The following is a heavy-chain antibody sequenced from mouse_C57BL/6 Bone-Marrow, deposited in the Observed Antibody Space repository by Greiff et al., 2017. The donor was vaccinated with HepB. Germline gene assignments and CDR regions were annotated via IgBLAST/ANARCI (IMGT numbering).Heavy chain of an antibody. CDR1: GYSITSGYY. Sequence: DVKLVESGPGLVKPSQSLSLTCSVTGYSITSGYYWNWIRQFPGNKLEWMGYISYDGSNNYNPSLKNRISITRDTSKNQFFLKLNSVTTEDTATYYCARPWYFDVWGTGTTVTVSS. CDR3: ARPWYFDV. J-gene: IGHJ1*03. V-gene: IGHV3-6*01. CDR2: ISYDGSN.